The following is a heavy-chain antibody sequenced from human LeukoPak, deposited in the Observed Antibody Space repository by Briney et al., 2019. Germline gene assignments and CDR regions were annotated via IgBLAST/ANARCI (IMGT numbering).Heavy chain of an antibody. J-gene: IGHJ4*02. D-gene: IGHD2-2*01. V-gene: IGHV3-48*02. CDR1: GFTFSSYS. CDR3: ARGYCSSSSCPRHHFDY. Sequence: GGSLRLSCAASGFTFSSYSMNWVRQAPGRGLEWVSYIDTSSSTIYSADSVKGRFTISRDNAKNSLYLQMNSLRDEDTVVYYCARGYCSSSSCPRHHFDYWGQGTPVTVSS. CDR2: IDTSSSTI.